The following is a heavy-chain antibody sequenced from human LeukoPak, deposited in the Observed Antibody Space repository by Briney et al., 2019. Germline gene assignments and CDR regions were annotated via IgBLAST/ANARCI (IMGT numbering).Heavy chain of an antibody. J-gene: IGHJ6*03. Sequence: GGSLRLSCVASGFTFSSFAMSWVRQAPGKGLEWVSAISGSGGSTYYADSVKGRFTISRDNSKNTLYLQMNSLRAEDTAVYYCAKVVVVPAAMGYMDVWGKGTTVTVSS. CDR2: ISGSGGST. D-gene: IGHD2-2*01. V-gene: IGHV3-23*01. CDR3: AKVVVVPAAMGYMDV. CDR1: GFTFSSFA.